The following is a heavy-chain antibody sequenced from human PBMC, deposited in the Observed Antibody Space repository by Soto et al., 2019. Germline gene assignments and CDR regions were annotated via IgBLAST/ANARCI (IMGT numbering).Heavy chain of an antibody. V-gene: IGHV4-34*01. CDR2: INHSGST. CDR1: SGSFSGYY. D-gene: IGHD5-12*01. CDR3: ARGSGGYDIYYYGMDV. Sequence: SDTLSITCAVYSGSFSGYYWIWILQPPVNGLEWIGEINHSGSTNYNPSLKSRVTISVDTSKNQFSLKLSSVTAADTAVYYCARGSGGYDIYYYGMDVWGQGTTVTVSS. J-gene: IGHJ6*02.